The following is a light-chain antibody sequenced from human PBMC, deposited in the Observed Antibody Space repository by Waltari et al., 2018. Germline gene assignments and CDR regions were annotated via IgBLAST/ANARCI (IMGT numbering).Light chain of an antibody. V-gene: IGKV1-39*01. Sequence: DVQMTQSPSSLSASVGDTVTITCRTSHNIDRRLTWLQQKPGKAPELLIYGTSFLRGGVPSKFSSSGSGTNYTLTIYSLQHDDYAAYYCQQYYSFPRLSFGPGTTFDV. CDR3: QQYYSFPRLS. CDR1: HNIDRR. CDR2: GTS. J-gene: IGKJ3*01.